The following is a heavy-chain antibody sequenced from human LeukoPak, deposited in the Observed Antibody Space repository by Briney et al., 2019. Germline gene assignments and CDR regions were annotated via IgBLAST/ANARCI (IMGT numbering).Heavy chain of an antibody. CDR2: IYHSGST. CDR1: GVSISSYY. Sequence: SETLSLTCTVSGVSISSYYWSWIRQPPGKGLEWIGYIYHSGSTYYNPPLKSRVTISVDRSKNQFSLKLSSLTAADTAVYYCAREGISIAAIDYWGQGTLVTVSS. CDR3: AREGISIAAIDY. D-gene: IGHD6-6*01. J-gene: IGHJ4*02. V-gene: IGHV4-59*12.